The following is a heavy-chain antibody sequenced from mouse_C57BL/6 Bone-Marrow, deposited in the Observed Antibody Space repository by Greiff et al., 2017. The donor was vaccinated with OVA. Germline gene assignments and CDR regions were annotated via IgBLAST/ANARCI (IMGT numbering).Heavy chain of an antibody. Sequence: EVKVEESGGGLVKPGGSLKLSCAASGFTFSSYAMSWVRQTPEKRLEWVATISDGGSYTYYPDNVKGRFTISRDNAKNNLYLQMSHLKSEDTAMYYCARDKGYWGQGTSVTVSS. CDR3: ARDKGY. CDR1: GFTFSSYA. V-gene: IGHV5-4*01. D-gene: IGHD1-3*01. CDR2: ISDGGSYT. J-gene: IGHJ4*01.